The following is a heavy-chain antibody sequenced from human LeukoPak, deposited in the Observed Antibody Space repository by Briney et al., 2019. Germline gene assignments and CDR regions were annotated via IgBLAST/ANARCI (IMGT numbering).Heavy chain of an antibody. Sequence: GESLEISCKGSGYSFTSYWIGWVRQMPGKGLEWMGSIYSGDPETRYSPSFPGQDTISDDKSSSIAYLQRSSAKAWDTAMYGCARLKGRAVDGHFDYWGQGTLVTGSS. D-gene: IGHD6-19*01. CDR3: ARLKGRAVDGHFDY. CDR1: GYSFTSYW. V-gene: IGHV5-51*01. J-gene: IGHJ4*02. CDR2: IYSGDPET.